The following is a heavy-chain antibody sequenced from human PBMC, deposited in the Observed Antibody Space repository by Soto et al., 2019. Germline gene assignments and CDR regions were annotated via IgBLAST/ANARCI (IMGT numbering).Heavy chain of an antibody. CDR1: GFTFSTYW. D-gene: IGHD6-19*01. CDR3: ARGGWYAFDY. Sequence: GSLRLSCVASGFTFSTYWLRWVRQAPGKGLEWVADIKDDGSARNYVESVKGRFTISRDNAKNSVYLQMNSLRAEDTALYYCARGGWYAFDYWGQGTPVTVSS. CDR2: IKDDGSAR. V-gene: IGHV3-7*01. J-gene: IGHJ4*02.